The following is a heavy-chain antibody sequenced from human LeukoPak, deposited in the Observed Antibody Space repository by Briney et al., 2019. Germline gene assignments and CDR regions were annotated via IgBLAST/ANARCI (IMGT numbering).Heavy chain of an antibody. CDR1: GGSISSYY. J-gene: IGHJ1*01. CDR3: ARQGSRGRIVGYFQH. Sequence: SETLSLTCSVSGGSISSYYWSWIRQPPGKGLEWIGSIYHSGSTYYNPSLKSRVTISVDTSKNQFSLKLSSVTAADTAVYYCARQGSRGRIVGYFQHWGQGTLVTVSS. CDR2: IYHSGST. D-gene: IGHD1-26*01. V-gene: IGHV4-59*08.